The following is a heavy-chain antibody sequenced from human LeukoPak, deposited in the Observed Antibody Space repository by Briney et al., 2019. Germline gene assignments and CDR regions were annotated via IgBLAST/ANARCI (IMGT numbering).Heavy chain of an antibody. CDR3: ARGYSYGTYYYYYMDV. V-gene: IGHV4-39*07. J-gene: IGHJ6*03. CDR1: GGSISSSPYY. CDR2: IYHSGST. D-gene: IGHD5-18*01. Sequence: PSETLSLTCTVSGGSISSSPYYWGWIRQPPGKGLEWIGSIYHSGSTYYNPSLKSRVTISVDTSKNQFSLKLSSVTAADTAVYYCARGYSYGTYYYYYMDVWGKGTTVTVSS.